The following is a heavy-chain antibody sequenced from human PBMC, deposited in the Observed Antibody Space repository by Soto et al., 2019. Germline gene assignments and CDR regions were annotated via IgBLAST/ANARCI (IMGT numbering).Heavy chain of an antibody. Sequence: GGSLRLSCAASGFTFSSYWMSWVRQAPGKGLEWVANIKQDGSEKYYVDSVKGRFTISRDNAKNSLYLQMNSLRAEDTAVYYCARDSYYYDSSGKYCDYWGQGTLVTVSS. CDR1: GFTFSSYW. D-gene: IGHD3-22*01. V-gene: IGHV3-7*05. CDR3: ARDSYYYDSSGKYCDY. J-gene: IGHJ4*02. CDR2: IKQDGSEK.